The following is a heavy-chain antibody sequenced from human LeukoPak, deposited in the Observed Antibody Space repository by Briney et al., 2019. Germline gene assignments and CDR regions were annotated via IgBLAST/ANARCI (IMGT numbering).Heavy chain of an antibody. Sequence: GGSLRLSCAASEFTFSSYAMSWVRQAPGKGLEWISGISGSGASTYYADSVTGRFTISRDNSRNTLYLQMNSLRGDDTAVYYCAKDVGKWESLHFFDYWGQGTLVTVSS. CDR1: EFTFSSYA. V-gene: IGHV3-23*01. CDR3: AKDVGKWESLHFFDY. J-gene: IGHJ4*02. CDR2: ISGSGAST. D-gene: IGHD1-26*01.